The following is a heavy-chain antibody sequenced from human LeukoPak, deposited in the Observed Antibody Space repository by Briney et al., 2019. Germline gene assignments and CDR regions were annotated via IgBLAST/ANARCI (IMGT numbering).Heavy chain of an antibody. Sequence: PGGSLRPSCAVSGFSISNDWMHWVRRAPGKGLLWVSRISADGTTTNYADSVKGRFTISRDNAKNPLYLQMDSLRADDTAVYYCAGTWSFDYWGQGTLVTVSS. D-gene: IGHD2-15*01. CDR3: AGTWSFDY. V-gene: IGHV3-74*01. J-gene: IGHJ4*02. CDR1: GFSISNDW. CDR2: ISADGTTT.